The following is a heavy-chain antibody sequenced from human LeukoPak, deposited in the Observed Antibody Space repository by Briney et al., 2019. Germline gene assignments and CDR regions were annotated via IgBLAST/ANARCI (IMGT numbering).Heavy chain of an antibody. J-gene: IGHJ4*02. CDR2: VHTSGST. CDR3: AKGSNYVDFDY. Sequence: SQTLSLTCTVSGDSISSGSYLWRWLRQPAGKGLEWIGRVHTSGSTNYNPSLKSRVTMSIDTSKNQFSLKLSSVTAADTAVYYCAKGSNYVDFDYWGQGTLVTVSS. D-gene: IGHD4-11*01. V-gene: IGHV4-61*02. CDR1: GDSISSGSYL.